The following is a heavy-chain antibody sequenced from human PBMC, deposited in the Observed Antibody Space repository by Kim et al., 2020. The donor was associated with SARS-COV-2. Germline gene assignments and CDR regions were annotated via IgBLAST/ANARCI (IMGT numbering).Heavy chain of an antibody. V-gene: IGHV3-30*18. CDR2: ISYDGSNK. J-gene: IGHJ4*02. Sequence: GGSLRLSCAASGFTFISYGMHWVRQAPGKGLEWVAVISYDGSNKYYADSVKGRFTISRDNSKNTLYLQMNSLRAEDTAVYYCAKDLFPIRGVAIGYWGQG. CDR1: GFTFISYG. D-gene: IGHD3-10*01. CDR3: AKDLFPIRGVAIGY.